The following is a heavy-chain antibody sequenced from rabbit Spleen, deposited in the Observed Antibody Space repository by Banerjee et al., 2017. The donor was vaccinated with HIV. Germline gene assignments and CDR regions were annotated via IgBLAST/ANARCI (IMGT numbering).Heavy chain of an antibody. D-gene: IGHD1-1*01. CDR2: IYTDSSGST. CDR1: GFSFSSRYW. V-gene: IGHV1S45*01. CDR3: ARDTSSSLSSYGMDL. Sequence: QEQLVESGGGLVQPEGSLTPNCTAAGFSFSSRYWMCWVRQAPGKGLEWIACIYTDSSGSTYYASWAKGRFTISKTSSSTVTLQMTSLTVADTATYFCARDTSSSLSSYGMDLWGQGTLVTVS. J-gene: IGHJ6*01.